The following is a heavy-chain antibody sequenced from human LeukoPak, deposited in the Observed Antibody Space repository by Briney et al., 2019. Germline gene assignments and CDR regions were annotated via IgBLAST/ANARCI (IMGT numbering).Heavy chain of an antibody. V-gene: IGHV5-51*01. CDR1: GYIFSNYW. CDR2: IYPDDSDT. Sequence: GESLKISSKGAGYIFSNYWIGLVRQMPGKGLEWMGIIYPDDSDTRYSPSFQGQVTISADKSISTAYLQWSSLKASETAMYYCARPYNIGYYFDYWGQGTLVTVSS. D-gene: IGHD1-14*01. CDR3: ARPYNIGYYFDY. J-gene: IGHJ4*02.